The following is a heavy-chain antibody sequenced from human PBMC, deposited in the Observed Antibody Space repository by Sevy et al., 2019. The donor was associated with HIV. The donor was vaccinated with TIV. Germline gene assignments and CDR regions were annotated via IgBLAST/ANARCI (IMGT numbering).Heavy chain of an antibody. J-gene: IGHJ5*02. CDR3: ASGNWNDKNWFDP. CDR2: ISYDGSNK. V-gene: IGHV3-30-3*01. D-gene: IGHD1-1*01. CDR1: VFTFSSYA. Sequence: GGSLRLSCAASVFTFSSYARHWVRQAPGKGLEWVAVISYDGSNKYYADSVKGRFTISRDNSKNTLYLQMNSLRAEDTAVYYCASGNWNDKNWFDPWGQGTLVTVSS.